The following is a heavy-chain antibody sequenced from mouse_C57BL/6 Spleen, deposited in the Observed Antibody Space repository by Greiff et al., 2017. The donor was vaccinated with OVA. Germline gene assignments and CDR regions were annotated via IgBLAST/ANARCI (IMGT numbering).Heavy chain of an antibody. CDR3: ARLYATYYAMDY. V-gene: IGHV5-6*01. CDR2: ISSGGSYT. Sequence: EVQLVESGGDLVKPGGSLKLSCAASGFTFSSYGMSWVRQTPDKRLEWVATISSGGSYTYYPDSVKGRFTISRDNAKNTLYLQMSSLKSEDTAMYYCARLYATYYAMDYWGQGTSVTVAS. J-gene: IGHJ4*01. CDR1: GFTFSSYG. D-gene: IGHD1-1*01.